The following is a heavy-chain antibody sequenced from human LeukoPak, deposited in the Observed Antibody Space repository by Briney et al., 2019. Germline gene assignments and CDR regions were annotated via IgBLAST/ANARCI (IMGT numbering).Heavy chain of an antibody. CDR2: IYYSGST. CDR1: GGSISSSSYY. J-gene: IGHJ4*02. CDR3: ARDRRRLLDY. Sequence: SETLSLTCTVSGGSISSSSYYWGWIRQPPGKGLEWIGSIYYSGSTYYNPSLKSRVTISVDTSKNQFSLKLSSVTAADTAVYYCARDRRRLLDYWGQGTLVTVSS. V-gene: IGHV4-39*07. D-gene: IGHD2-21*02.